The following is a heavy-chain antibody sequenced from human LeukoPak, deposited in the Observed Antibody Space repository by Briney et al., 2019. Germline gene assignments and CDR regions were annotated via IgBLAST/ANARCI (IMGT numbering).Heavy chain of an antibody. Sequence: GASVKVSCKGSDYTFTSYGISWVRQAPGQGLEWMGWISAYNGNTNYAQKLQGRVTMSTDTSTSTAHMELRSLRSDDTAVYYCAREGYCINTICDKPFDYWGQGTLVTVSS. V-gene: IGHV1-18*01. CDR1: DYTFTSYG. CDR2: ISAYNGNT. D-gene: IGHD2-2*01. CDR3: AREGYCINTICDKPFDY. J-gene: IGHJ4*02.